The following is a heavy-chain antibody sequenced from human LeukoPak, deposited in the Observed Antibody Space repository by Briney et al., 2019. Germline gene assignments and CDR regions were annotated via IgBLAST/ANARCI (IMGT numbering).Heavy chain of an antibody. Sequence: GGSLRLSCAASGFTFSSYGMHWVRQAPGKGLEWVAVISFDGGDKYYADSVKGRFTISTDISKNTLYLEMNSLRADDTAMYYCARAQLEYCSTTSCYVFDSWGQGTLVTVSS. CDR2: ISFDGGDK. CDR1: GFTFSSYG. D-gene: IGHD2-2*01. CDR3: ARAQLEYCSTTSCYVFDS. J-gene: IGHJ4*02. V-gene: IGHV3-30*19.